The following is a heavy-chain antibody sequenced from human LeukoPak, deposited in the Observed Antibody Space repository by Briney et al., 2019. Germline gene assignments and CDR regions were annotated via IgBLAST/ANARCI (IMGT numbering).Heavy chain of an antibody. D-gene: IGHD4-23*01. J-gene: IGHJ4*02. CDR1: GGSISSYY. CDR2: IYYSGST. Sequence: RASETLSLTCTVSGGSISSYYWSWIRQPPGKGLEWIGYIYYSGSTNYNPSLKSRVTISVDTSKNQFSLKLSSVTAADTAVYYCARRGGHSRRYFDYWGQGTLVTVSS. V-gene: IGHV4-59*01. CDR3: ARRGGHSRRYFDY.